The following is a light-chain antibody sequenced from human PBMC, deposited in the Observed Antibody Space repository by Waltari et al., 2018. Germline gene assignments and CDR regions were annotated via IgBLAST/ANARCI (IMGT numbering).Light chain of an antibody. CDR2: HAS. CDR3: QHYESLPVT. V-gene: IGKV3-20*01. J-gene: IGKJ1*01. CDR1: QSISKY. Sequence: DIVLTQSPGTLSLSPGERATLSCRASQSISKYLAWYQPKPGQAPRLLIDHASSRAAGIPDRFSCSGSGTAFSLTISRLEPEDCAVYYCQHYESLPVTFGQGTKVEIK.